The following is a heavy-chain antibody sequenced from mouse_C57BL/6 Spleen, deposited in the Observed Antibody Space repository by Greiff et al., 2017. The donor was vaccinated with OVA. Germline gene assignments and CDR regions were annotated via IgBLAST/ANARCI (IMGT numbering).Heavy chain of an antibody. D-gene: IGHD4-1*01. CDR3: ARAWEEAMDY. CDR1: GFTFSSYS. Sequence: EVMLVESGGGLVKPGGSLKLSCAASGFTFSSYSMSWVRQTPEKRLEWVATISDGGSYTYYPDNVKGRFTISRDNAKNTLYLQMSHLKSEETARYYCARAWEEAMDYWGQGTSVTVSA. CDR2: ISDGGSYT. V-gene: IGHV5-4*03. J-gene: IGHJ4*01.